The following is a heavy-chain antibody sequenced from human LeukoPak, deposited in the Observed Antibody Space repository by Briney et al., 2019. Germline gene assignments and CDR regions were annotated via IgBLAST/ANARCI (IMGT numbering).Heavy chain of an antibody. CDR1: GFTFTGSA. Sequence: ASVKVSCKASGFTFTGSAMQWVRQARGQRLEWIGWIVVGSGNTNYAQKFQERVTITRDMSTSTAYMELSSLRSEDTAVYYCAAQLEPPYYYGMDVWGQGTTVTVSS. CDR3: AAQLEPPYYYGMDV. CDR2: IVVGSGNT. D-gene: IGHD1-1*01. V-gene: IGHV1-58*02. J-gene: IGHJ6*02.